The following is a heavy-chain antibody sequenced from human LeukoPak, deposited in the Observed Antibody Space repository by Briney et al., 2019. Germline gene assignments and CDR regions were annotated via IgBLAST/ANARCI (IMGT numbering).Heavy chain of an antibody. CDR2: IRYDGTTK. V-gene: IGHV3-30*02. D-gene: IGHD3-22*01. CDR3: AKDRLSYYYDSSGYSLDY. CDR1: GFTFSSYA. J-gene: IGHJ4*02. Sequence: PGGSLRLSCAASGFTFSSYAMHWVRRAPGKGLEGVAFIRYDGTTKYYADSVKGRFTISRDNSKNTLYLQMNSLRAEDTAVYYCAKDRLSYYYDSSGYSLDYWGQGTLVTVSS.